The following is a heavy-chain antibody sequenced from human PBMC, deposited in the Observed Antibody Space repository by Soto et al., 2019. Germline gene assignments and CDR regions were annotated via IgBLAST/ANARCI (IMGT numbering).Heavy chain of an antibody. V-gene: IGHV3-23*02. CDR3: AKDDIAAAITPAGYYFDY. D-gene: IGHD6-13*01. Sequence: GGSLRLSCAASGFSFSSSPMSWVRQVPEKGLEWISAIRDDGSSGYYVQSVKGRFTISRDNAKNTLYLQMNSLRAEDTAVYYCAKDDIAAAITPAGYYFDYWGQGTLVTVSS. J-gene: IGHJ4*02. CDR2: IRDDGSSG. CDR1: GFSFSSSP.